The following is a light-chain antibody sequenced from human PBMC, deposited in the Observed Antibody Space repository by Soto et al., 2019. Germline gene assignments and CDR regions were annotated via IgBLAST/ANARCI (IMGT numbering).Light chain of an antibody. CDR3: QEYNHWRPVT. CDR1: QSINSD. V-gene: IGKV3D-15*01. J-gene: IGKJ4*01. CDR2: VAS. Sequence: EIVMKQSPGTVSVSKGDTTTXSCRASQSINSDVAWYQQKFPQTPTLLIHVASTTTTSIAPIFSCGRSGAEFSLTISSMRAEDFAVCYCQEYNHWRPVTIGGGTKVDIK.